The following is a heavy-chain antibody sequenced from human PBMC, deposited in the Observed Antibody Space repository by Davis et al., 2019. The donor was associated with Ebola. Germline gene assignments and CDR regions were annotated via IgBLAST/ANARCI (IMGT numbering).Heavy chain of an antibody. Sequence: MPSETLSLTCTVSGGSISSDAYYRSWIRQHPGKGLEWIGYIYYSGSTYYNPSLKSRVTISVDTSKNQFSLKLSSVTAADTAVYYCARVVRDELLFHGMDVWGQGTTVTVSS. D-gene: IGHD2-15*01. CDR2: IYYSGST. V-gene: IGHV4-61*08. CDR3: ARVVRDELLFHGMDV. CDR1: GGSISSDAYY. J-gene: IGHJ6*02.